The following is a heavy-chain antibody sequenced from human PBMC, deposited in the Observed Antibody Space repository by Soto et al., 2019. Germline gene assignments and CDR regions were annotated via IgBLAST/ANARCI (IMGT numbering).Heavy chain of an antibody. D-gene: IGHD7-27*01. CDR3: ARDTGDGTFDF. Sequence: QVHLVQSGAEVRKPGASVKVSCKASGYTFSSYAMHWVRQAPGQRLEWMGWINAGYGNTKSSQKFQDRVTISRDTSASTAYRELTSLRSEDTAVYSCARDTGDGTFDFWGQGTLATVPS. J-gene: IGHJ4*02. V-gene: IGHV1-3*01. CDR2: INAGYGNT. CDR1: GYTFSSYA.